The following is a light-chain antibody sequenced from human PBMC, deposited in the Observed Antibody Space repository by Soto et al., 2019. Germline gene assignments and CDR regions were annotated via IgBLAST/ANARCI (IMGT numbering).Light chain of an antibody. Sequence: EVVMTQSPATLSVSPGERATLSCRASESVSRNLAWYQQKPGQAPRLLIYDASSRATGVPARFSGSGSGTEFTLTVSSLQSEDFAIYYCHQYNNWRTFGQGTRLEIK. CDR2: DAS. J-gene: IGKJ5*01. CDR3: HQYNNWRT. V-gene: IGKV3-15*01. CDR1: ESVSRN.